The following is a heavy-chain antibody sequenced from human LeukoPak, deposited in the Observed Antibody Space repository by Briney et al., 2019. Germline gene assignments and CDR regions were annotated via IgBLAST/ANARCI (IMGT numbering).Heavy chain of an antibody. CDR3: ALSIAARPYWLDP. V-gene: IGHV1-8*01. CDR2: MNPNSGNT. J-gene: IGHJ5*02. Sequence: GASVKVSCKASGYTFTSYDINWVRQATGQGLEWMGWMNPNSGNTGYAQKFQGRVTMTRNTSISTAYMELSSLRSEDTAVYYCALSIAARPYWLDPWGQGTLVTVSS. D-gene: IGHD6-6*01. CDR1: GYTFTSYD.